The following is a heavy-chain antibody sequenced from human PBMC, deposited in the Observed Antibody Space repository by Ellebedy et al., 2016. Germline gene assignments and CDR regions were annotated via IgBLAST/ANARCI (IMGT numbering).Heavy chain of an antibody. D-gene: IGHD1-14*01. J-gene: IGHJ3*01. CDR3: VTRYNGAFDF. V-gene: IGHV3-53*01. CDR1: GFSVTSND. Sequence: GESLKISXAASGFSVTSNDMSWVRQAPGRGLELVSLMYGGGTEYYADSVEGRFTITRDSSKNTLYLQMSGLGAGDTALYYCVTRYNGAFDFWGQGTMVTVSS. CDR2: MYGGGTE.